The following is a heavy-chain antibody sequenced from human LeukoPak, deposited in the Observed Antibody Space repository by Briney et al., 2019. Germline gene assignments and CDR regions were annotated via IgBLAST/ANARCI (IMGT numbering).Heavy chain of an antibody. CDR2: ISGSGGST. CDR3: ALNHYDSSGYYPNGAFDI. D-gene: IGHD3-22*01. J-gene: IGHJ3*02. CDR1: GFTFSSYA. V-gene: IGHV3-23*01. Sequence: GGSLRLSCAASGFTFSSYATSWVRQAPGKGLEWVSAISGSGGSTYYADSVKGRFTISRDNSKNTLYLQMNSLRAEDTAVYYCALNHYDSSGYYPNGAFDIWGQGTMVTVSS.